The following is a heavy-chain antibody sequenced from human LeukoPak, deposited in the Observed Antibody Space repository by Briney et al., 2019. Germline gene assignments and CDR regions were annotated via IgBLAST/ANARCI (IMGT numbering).Heavy chain of an antibody. CDR2: IYYSGST. D-gene: IGHD2-2*01. Sequence: SETLSLTCTVSGGSISSSSYYWGWIRQPPGKGLEWIGSIYYSGSTYYNPSLKSRVTISVDTSKNQFSLKLSSVTAADMAVYYCARAVVVVVPADYNWFDPWGQGALVTVSS. CDR3: ARAVVVVVPADYNWFDP. V-gene: IGHV4-39*07. CDR1: GGSISSSSYY. J-gene: IGHJ5*02.